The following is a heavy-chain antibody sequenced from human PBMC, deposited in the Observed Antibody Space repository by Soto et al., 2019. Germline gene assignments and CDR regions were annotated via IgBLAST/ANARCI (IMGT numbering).Heavy chain of an antibody. CDR3: ARDRLWYSSGWYSFDP. D-gene: IGHD6-19*01. Sequence: ASVKVSCKASGGTFSSYAISWVRQAPGQGLEWMGGIIPIFGTANYAQKFQGRVTITADESTSTAYMELSSLRSEDTAVYYCARDRLWYSSGWYSFDPWGQGTLVTVSS. V-gene: IGHV1-69*13. CDR2: IIPIFGTA. CDR1: GGTFSSYA. J-gene: IGHJ5*02.